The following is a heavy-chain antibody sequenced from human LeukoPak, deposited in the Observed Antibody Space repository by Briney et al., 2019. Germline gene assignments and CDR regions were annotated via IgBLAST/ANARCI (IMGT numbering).Heavy chain of an antibody. CDR1: GFTVSSNY. CDR3: ARDFVYGGNPDEDYYYGMDV. J-gene: IGHJ6*02. D-gene: IGHD4-23*01. V-gene: IGHV3-53*01. CDR2: IYSGGST. Sequence: PGGSLRLSCAASGFTVSSNYMSWVRQAPGKGLEWFSVIYSGGSTYYADSVKGRFTISRDNSKNTLYLQMNSLRAEDTAVYYCARDFVYGGNPDEDYYYGMDVWGQGTTVTVSS.